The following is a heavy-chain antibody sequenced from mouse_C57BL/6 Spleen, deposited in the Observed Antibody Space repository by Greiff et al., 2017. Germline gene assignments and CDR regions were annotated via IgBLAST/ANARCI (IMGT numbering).Heavy chain of an antibody. CDR1: GFTFSDYG. CDR3: ARPVVAEGYAMDY. V-gene: IGHV5-17*01. Sequence: EVQVVESGGGLVKPGGSLKLSCAASGFTFSDYGMHWVRQAPEKGLEWVAYISSGSSTIYYADTVKGRFTISRDNAKNTLFLQMTSLRSEDTAMYYCARPVVAEGYAMDYWGQGTSVTVSS. D-gene: IGHD1-1*01. CDR2: ISSGSSTI. J-gene: IGHJ4*01.